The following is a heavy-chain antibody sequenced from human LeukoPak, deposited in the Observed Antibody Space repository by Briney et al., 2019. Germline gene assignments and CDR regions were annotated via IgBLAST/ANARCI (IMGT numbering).Heavy chain of an antibody. V-gene: IGHV5-51*01. CDR3: ARQYGRPFDY. CDR1: GSTFSSSW. CDR2: IYPGDSDT. J-gene: IGHJ4*02. D-gene: IGHD4-17*01. Sequence: GASLKISFKGSGSTFSSSWIGWVRQMPGKGLEWMGIIYPGDSDTRYSPSFQGQVTISADKSINTAYLQWSSLKATDTGIYYCARQYGRPFDYWGQGTLVTVSS.